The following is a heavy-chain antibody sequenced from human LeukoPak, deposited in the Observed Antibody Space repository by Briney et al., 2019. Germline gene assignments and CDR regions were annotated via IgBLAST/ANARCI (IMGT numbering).Heavy chain of an antibody. CDR2: ISWNSGSI. J-gene: IGHJ6*02. CDR1: GFTFDDYA. D-gene: IGHD1-26*01. V-gene: IGHV3-9*01. CDR3: AKDQGGSYFYYYYGMDV. Sequence: PGGSLRLSCAASGFTFDDYAMHWVRQAPGKGLEWVSGISWNSGSIGYADSVKGRFTISRDNAKNSLYLQMNSLRAEDTALYYCAKDQGGSYFYYYYGMDVWGQGTTVTVSS.